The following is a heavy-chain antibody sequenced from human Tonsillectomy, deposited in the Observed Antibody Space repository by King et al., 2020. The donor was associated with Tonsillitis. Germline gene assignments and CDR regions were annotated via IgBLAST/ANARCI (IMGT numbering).Heavy chain of an antibody. J-gene: IGHJ5*02. D-gene: IGHD6-6*01. Sequence: VQLQESGPGLVKPSETLSLTCTVSGGSISSYYWSWIRPPPGKGLEWIGYIYYSGSTNYNPSLKSRVTISVDTSKNQFSLKLSSVTAADTAVYYCARSSFGKPGQLVPVNWFDPWGQGTLVTVSS. V-gene: IGHV4-59*01. CDR3: ARSSFGKPGQLVPVNWFDP. CDR1: GGSISSYY. CDR2: IYYSGST.